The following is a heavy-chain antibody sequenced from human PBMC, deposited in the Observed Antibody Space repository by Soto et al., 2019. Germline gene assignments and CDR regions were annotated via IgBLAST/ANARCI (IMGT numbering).Heavy chain of an antibody. Sequence: QIQLVQSGAEVKKPGASVKVSCKASGYTFTSYAMHWVRQAPGQRLEWMGWINAGNGNTKYSQKFQGRFTITRDTSASTAYMELSSLRSEDTAVYYCARVYDFWSGYPAGYWGQGTLVTVSS. V-gene: IGHV1-3*01. CDR2: INAGNGNT. D-gene: IGHD3-3*01. J-gene: IGHJ4*02. CDR1: GYTFTSYA. CDR3: ARVYDFWSGYPAGY.